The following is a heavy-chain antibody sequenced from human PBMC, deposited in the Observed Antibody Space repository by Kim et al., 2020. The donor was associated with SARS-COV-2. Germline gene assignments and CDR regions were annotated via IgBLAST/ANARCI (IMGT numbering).Heavy chain of an antibody. CDR1: GFTFSSYS. J-gene: IGHJ6*02. V-gene: IGHV3-21*01. CDR2: ISSSSSYI. CDR3: ARDPDSRYSYGPHYYYGMDV. D-gene: IGHD5-18*01. Sequence: GGSLRLSCAASGFTFSSYSMNWVRQAPGKGLEWVSSISSSSSYIYYADSVKGRFTISRDNAKNSLYLQMNSLRAEDTAVYYCARDPDSRYSYGPHYYYGMDVWGQGTTITVSS.